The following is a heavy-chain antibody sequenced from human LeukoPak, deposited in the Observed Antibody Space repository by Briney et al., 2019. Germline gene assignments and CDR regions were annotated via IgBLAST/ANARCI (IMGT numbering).Heavy chain of an antibody. Sequence: SETLSLTCAVYGGSFSGYYWSWIRQPPGKGLEWIGEINHSGSTNYNSSLKSRVTISVDTSKDQFSLKLSSVTAADTAVYYCARRDYRKRTDYWGQGTLVTVSS. CDR2: INHSGST. CDR1: GGSFSGYY. V-gene: IGHV4-34*01. CDR3: ARRDYRKRTDY. J-gene: IGHJ4*02. D-gene: IGHD1-14*01.